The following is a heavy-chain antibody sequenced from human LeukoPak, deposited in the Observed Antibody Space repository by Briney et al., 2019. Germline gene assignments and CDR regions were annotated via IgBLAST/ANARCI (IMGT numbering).Heavy chain of an antibody. Sequence: SETLSLTCAVYGGSFRGYYWSWIRQPPGKGRAWIGEINHSGSTNYNPSLKSRVTISVDTSKNQFSLKLSSVTAADTAVYYCASHYDSSGYYYAYWGQGTLVTVSS. CDR2: INHSGST. D-gene: IGHD3-22*01. CDR3: ASHYDSSGYYYAY. CDR1: GGSFRGYY. V-gene: IGHV4-34*01. J-gene: IGHJ4*02.